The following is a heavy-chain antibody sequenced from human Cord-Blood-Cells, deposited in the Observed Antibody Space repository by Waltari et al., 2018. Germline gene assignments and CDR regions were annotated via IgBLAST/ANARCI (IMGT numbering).Heavy chain of an antibody. D-gene: IGHD1-26*01. CDR2: INHSGST. V-gene: IGHV4-34*01. J-gene: IGHJ6*03. CDR3: ASSTGGQWDMDV. CDR1: GGSFRGYY. Sequence: QVQLQQWGAGLLKPSETLSLTCAVYGGSFRGYYWSWIRQPPGKGLEWIGEINHSGSTNYNPSLKSRVTISVDTSKNQFSLKLSSVTAADTAVYYCASSTGGQWDMDVWGKGTTVTVSS.